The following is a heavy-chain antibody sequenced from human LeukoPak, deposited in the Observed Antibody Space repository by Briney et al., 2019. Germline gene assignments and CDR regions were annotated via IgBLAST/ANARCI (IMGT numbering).Heavy chain of an antibody. CDR1: GFTFSSYE. Sequence: PGGSLRLSCAASGFTFSSYEMNWVRQAPGKGLEWASSISSSSSYIYYADSVKGRFTISRDSAKNSLYLQMNSLRAEDTAMYYCARRATTERGHSYGLDFWGQGTLVTVSS. V-gene: IGHV3-21*01. D-gene: IGHD5-18*01. CDR2: ISSSSSYI. J-gene: IGHJ4*02. CDR3: ARRATTERGHSYGLDF.